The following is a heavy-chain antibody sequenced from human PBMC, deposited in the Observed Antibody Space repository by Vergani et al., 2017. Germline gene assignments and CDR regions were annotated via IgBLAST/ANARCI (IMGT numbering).Heavy chain of an antibody. CDR1: GFTFDDYA. CDR2: IYYSGST. CDR3: ARDDGWAAVAPTAFDI. J-gene: IGHJ3*02. D-gene: IGHD6-19*01. V-gene: IGHV4-31*02. Sequence: VQLVESGGGLVQPGRSLRLSCAASGFTFDDYAMRWIRQHPGKGLEWIGYIYYSGSTYYNPSLKSRVTISVDTSKNQFSLKLSSVTAADTAVYYCARDDGWAAVAPTAFDIWGQGTMVTVSS.